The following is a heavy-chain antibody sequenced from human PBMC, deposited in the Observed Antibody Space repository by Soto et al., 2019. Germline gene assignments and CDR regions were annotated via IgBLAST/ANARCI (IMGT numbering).Heavy chain of an antibody. J-gene: IGHJ5*02. CDR2: IYYSGRT. CDR1: GGSISSGGYY. V-gene: IGHV4-31*03. Sequence: QVQLQESGPGLVKPSQTLSLTCTVSGGSISSGGYYWSWIRQHPGKGLEWIGYIYYSGRTNYNPSLTSRVTISVDTSKNQFSLKLNSVTAADTAVYYCARVFSDSSSFFDPWGQGTLVTVSS. D-gene: IGHD6-13*01. CDR3: ARVFSDSSSFFDP.